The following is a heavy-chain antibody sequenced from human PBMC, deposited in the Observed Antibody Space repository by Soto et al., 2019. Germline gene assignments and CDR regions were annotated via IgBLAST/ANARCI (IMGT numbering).Heavy chain of an antibody. CDR3: AREAQYYDFWSGYPPGWLDP. V-gene: IGHV1-3*01. D-gene: IGHD3-3*01. CDR1: GYTFTSYA. Sequence: ASVKVSCKASGYTFTSYAMHWVRQAPGQRLEWMGWINAGNGNTKYSQKFQGRVTITRDTSASTAYMELSSLRSEGTAVYYCAREAQYYDFWSGYPPGWLDPWGQGTLVTVSS. J-gene: IGHJ5*02. CDR2: INAGNGNT.